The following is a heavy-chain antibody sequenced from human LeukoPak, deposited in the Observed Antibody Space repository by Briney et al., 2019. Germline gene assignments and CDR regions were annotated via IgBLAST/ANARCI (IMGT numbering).Heavy chain of an antibody. D-gene: IGHD4-17*01. J-gene: IGHJ4*02. Sequence: GGSLRLSCAASGFTFDDYAMYWVRQAPGKGLEWVSGISWNSGSIGYADSVKGRFTISRDNAKNSLYLQMNSLRAEDTAVYYWARVQFGDYAVDYWGQGTLVTVSS. V-gene: IGHV3-9*01. CDR3: ARVQFGDYAVDY. CDR1: GFTFDDYA. CDR2: ISWNSGSI.